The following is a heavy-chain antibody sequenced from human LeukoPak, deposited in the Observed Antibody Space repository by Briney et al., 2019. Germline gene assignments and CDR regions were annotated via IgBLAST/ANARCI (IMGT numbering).Heavy chain of an antibody. Sequence: SETLSLTCTVFGGSVSSGSYYWSWIRQPPGKGLEWIGYIYYSGSTNYNPSLKSRVTISVDTSKNQFSLKLSSVTAADTAVYYCARVIVVVVAGGNWFNPWGQGTLVTVSS. D-gene: IGHD2-15*01. J-gene: IGHJ5*02. V-gene: IGHV4-61*01. CDR2: IYYSGST. CDR3: ARVIVVVVAGGNWFNP. CDR1: GGSVSSGSYY.